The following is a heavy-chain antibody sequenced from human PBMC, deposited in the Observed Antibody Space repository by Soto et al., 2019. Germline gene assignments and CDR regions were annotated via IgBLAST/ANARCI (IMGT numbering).Heavy chain of an antibody. CDR2: IYWDDDK. Sequence: QITLKESGPTLVNPTQTLTLTCTFSGFSLSTSGVGVGWIRQPPGKALEWLALIYWDDDKRYSPSLKSRLTITKDTSKKQVVLTMTNMDPVDTATYYCAHILYAFGESAVTTGEYFQHWGQGTLVTVSS. CDR3: AHILYAFGESAVTTGEYFQH. D-gene: IGHD4-17*01. J-gene: IGHJ1*01. CDR1: GFSLSTSGVG. V-gene: IGHV2-5*02.